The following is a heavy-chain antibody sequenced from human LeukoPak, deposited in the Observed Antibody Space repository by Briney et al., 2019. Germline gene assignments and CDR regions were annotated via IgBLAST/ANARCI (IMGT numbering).Heavy chain of an antibody. CDR3: ARGPHWDPHFDY. J-gene: IGHJ4*02. CDR1: GYTLSNYA. CDR2: INPDSGGT. D-gene: IGHD7-27*01. V-gene: IGHV1-2*02. Sequence: GASVKVSCKASGYTLSNYAINWVRQAPGQGLEWMGWINPDSGGTNYAQKFQGRVTMTRDTSIRTAYMELSRLRSDDTAVYYCARGPHWDPHFDYWGQGTLVTVSS.